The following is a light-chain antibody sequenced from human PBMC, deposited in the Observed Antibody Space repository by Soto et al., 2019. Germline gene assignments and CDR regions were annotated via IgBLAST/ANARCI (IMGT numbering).Light chain of an antibody. CDR1: PGSVSTLHY. CDR3: VLYMGSGISV. V-gene: IGLV8-61*01. Sequence: QTVVTQEPSFSVSPGGTVTLSCGLSPGSVSTLHYPSWYQQTPGQAPRTLIYGTTTRSSGVPDRFSGSILGNKAAFTITGAQADDESDYYCVLYMGSGISVFGGGTKLTVL. J-gene: IGLJ2*01. CDR2: GTT.